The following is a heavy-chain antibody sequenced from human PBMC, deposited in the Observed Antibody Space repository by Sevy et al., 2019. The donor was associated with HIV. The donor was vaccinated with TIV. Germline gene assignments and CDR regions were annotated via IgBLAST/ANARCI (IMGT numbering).Heavy chain of an antibody. Sequence: GGSLRLSCAASGFAFHEYSMSWIRQAPGKGLEWVATLSFGCGKINYADSVKGRFTISRDNSKNSFYLQMDNLRVEDTALYXCAREGCSRPHDYWGQGTRVTVSS. V-gene: IGHV3-23*01. CDR1: GFAFHEYS. J-gene: IGHJ4*02. D-gene: IGHD2-8*01. CDR2: LSFGCGKI. CDR3: AREGCSRPHDY.